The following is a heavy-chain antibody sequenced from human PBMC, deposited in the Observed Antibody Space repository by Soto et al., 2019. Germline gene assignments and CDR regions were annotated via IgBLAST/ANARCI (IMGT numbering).Heavy chain of an antibody. D-gene: IGHD1-1*01. CDR2: INHTGST. Sequence: SHTCAVWDGSISGYYWTWIRQPPGTGLEWIGEINHTGSTNYNPSLKNRVTISVDKSKNQFSLTLSSVTAADTAVYYCARGPSTNYYLDRWGQGTLVTVSS. CDR1: DGSISGYY. J-gene: IGHJ4*02. V-gene: IGHV4-34*01. CDR3: ARGPSTNYYLDR.